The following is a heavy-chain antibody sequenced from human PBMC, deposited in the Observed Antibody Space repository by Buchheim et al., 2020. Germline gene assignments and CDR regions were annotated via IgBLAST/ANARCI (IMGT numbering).Heavy chain of an antibody. V-gene: IGHV4-39*07. J-gene: IGHJ4*02. CDR1: GGSISSSSYY. CDR3: ATPYCTNGVCNDMTFDF. D-gene: IGHD2-8*01. Sequence: QLQLQESGPGLVKPSETLSLTCTVSGGSISSSSYYWGWIRQPPGKGLEWIGYIYYNGRTYYNPSLKSRVAISVDTSKNQFSLKLSSLTAADTAVYYCATPYCTNGVCNDMTFDFWGQGIL. CDR2: IYYNGRT.